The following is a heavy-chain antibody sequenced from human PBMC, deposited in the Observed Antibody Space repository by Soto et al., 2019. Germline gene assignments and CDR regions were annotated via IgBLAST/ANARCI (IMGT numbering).Heavy chain of an antibody. V-gene: IGHV3-23*01. Sequence: PGGSLRLSCAASGFTFSSYAMSWVRQAPGKGLEWVSAISGSGGSTYYADSVKGRFTISRDNSKNTLYLQMNSLRAEDTAVYYCAKSDFRRYSSGWYSDYWGQGTLVTVSS. D-gene: IGHD6-19*01. J-gene: IGHJ4*02. CDR2: ISGSGGST. CDR3: AKSDFRRYSSGWYSDY. CDR1: GFTFSSYA.